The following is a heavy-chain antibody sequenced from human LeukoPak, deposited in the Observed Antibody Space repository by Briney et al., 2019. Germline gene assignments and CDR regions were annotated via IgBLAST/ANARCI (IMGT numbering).Heavy chain of an antibody. D-gene: IGHD1-20*01. CDR2: VHYSENI. CDR1: SGSINSYY. V-gene: IGHV4-59*01. Sequence: SETLSLTCTVSSGSINSYYWNWIRQPPGKGLEWIGYVHYSENIYYGPSLKSRVTISVDTSKKQFSLKLNSVTAADTAVYYCAAGITGRTIDYWGQVTLVTVSS. J-gene: IGHJ4*02. CDR3: AAGITGRTIDY.